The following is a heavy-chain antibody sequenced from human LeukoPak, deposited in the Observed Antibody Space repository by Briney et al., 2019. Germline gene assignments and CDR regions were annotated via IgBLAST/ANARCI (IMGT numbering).Heavy chain of an antibody. CDR2: IYTSGST. V-gene: IGHV4-61*02. CDR1: GGSISSGSYY. Sequence: PSQTLSLTCTVSGGSISSGSYYWSWIRQPAGKGLEWIGRIYTSGSTNYNPSLKSRVTISVDTSKNQSSLKLSSVTAADTAVYYCASQPRYYYDSSGYYDYWGQGTLVTVSS. J-gene: IGHJ4*02. CDR3: ASQPRYYYDSSGYYDY. D-gene: IGHD3-22*01.